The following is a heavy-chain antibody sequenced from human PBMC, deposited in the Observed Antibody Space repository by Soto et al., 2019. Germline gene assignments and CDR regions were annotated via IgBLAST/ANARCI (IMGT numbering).Heavy chain of an antibody. V-gene: IGHV3-30-3*01. Sequence: QVQLVESGGGVVQPGRSLRLSCAASGFTFTAFAMHWVRQAPGKGLEWVGIISYDGSKTHYADSVKGRLTISRDTSKNTVYLQMNSLRPEDTAVYYCARDRYFDSYSFHYWGQGTLVTVSS. D-gene: IGHD3-9*01. CDR1: GFTFTAFA. CDR3: ARDRYFDSYSFHY. CDR2: ISYDGSKT. J-gene: IGHJ4*02.